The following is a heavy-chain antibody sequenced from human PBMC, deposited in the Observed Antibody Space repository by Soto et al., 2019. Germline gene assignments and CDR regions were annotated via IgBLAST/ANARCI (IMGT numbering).Heavy chain of an antibody. D-gene: IGHD6-6*01. V-gene: IGHV3-7*01. CDR2: IKQDGSEK. CDR1: GFTFSSYW. J-gene: IGHJ3*02. Sequence: PGGSLRLSCAASGFTFSSYWMSWVRQAPGKGLEWVANIKQDGSEKYYVDSVKGRFTISRDNAKNSLYLQMNSLRAEDTAVYYCVRLYSSSAGDAFDIWGQGTMVTVSS. CDR3: VRLYSSSAGDAFDI.